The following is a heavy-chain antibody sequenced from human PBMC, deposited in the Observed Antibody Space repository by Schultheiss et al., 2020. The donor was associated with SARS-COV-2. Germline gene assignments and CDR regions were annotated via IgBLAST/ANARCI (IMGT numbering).Heavy chain of an antibody. D-gene: IGHD5-12*01. Sequence: GGSLRLSCAASGFTFSSYGMHWVRQAPGKGLEWVAVIWSDGSNTYYADSVKGRFTISRDNSKNTLYLQMNSLRAEDTAVYYCARDQGGYEFDYWGQGTLVTVSS. CDR3: ARDQGGYEFDY. CDR2: IWSDGSNT. J-gene: IGHJ4*02. CDR1: GFTFSSYG. V-gene: IGHV3-33*01.